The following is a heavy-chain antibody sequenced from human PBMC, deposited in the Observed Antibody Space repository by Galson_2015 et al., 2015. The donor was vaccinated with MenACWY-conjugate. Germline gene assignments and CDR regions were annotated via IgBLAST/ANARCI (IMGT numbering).Heavy chain of an antibody. CDR3: ARDFIPRDSGVL. D-gene: IGHD2/OR15-2a*01. V-gene: IGHV3-7*01. Sequence: SLRLSCAASGFTLSTIWMAWVRQAPGKGLEWVANIKEDGSEKYYVDSVKGRFTISRDNAKNSLYLQMNSLRADDSAVYYCARDFIPRDSGVLWGQGTLVTVSS. CDR2: IKEDGSEK. J-gene: IGHJ4*02. CDR1: GFTLSTIW.